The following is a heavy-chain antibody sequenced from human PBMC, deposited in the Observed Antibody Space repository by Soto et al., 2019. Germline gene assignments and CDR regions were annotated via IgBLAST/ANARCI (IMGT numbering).Heavy chain of an antibody. V-gene: IGHV4-59*11. Sequence: QVQLQESGPGLVKPSETLSLTCTVSGGSISSHYWSWFRQPPGKGLEWIGYIYYSGSTNYNPSLKRRVTISVDTSKNQFSLKLSSVTAADTAVYFCARTYGDYVRSAFDIWGQGTMVTVSS. CDR2: IYYSGST. CDR1: GGSISSHY. CDR3: ARTYGDYVRSAFDI. D-gene: IGHD4-17*01. J-gene: IGHJ3*02.